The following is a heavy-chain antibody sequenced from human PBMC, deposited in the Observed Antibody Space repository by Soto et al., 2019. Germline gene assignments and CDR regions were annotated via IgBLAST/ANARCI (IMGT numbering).Heavy chain of an antibody. CDR3: ARSMHYSDGSNYSPFDY. Sequence: SQTLPLTWAVSGGSISSGGYSWSWIRQPPGKGLEWIGYIYYTGSTNYNPSLKSRVTISVDASKNQFSLRLSSLTAADTAVYYCARSMHYSDGSNYSPFDYWGQGTLVTVSS. V-gene: IGHV4-30-2*01. D-gene: IGHD3-22*01. CDR1: GGSISSGGYS. CDR2: IYYTGST. J-gene: IGHJ4*02.